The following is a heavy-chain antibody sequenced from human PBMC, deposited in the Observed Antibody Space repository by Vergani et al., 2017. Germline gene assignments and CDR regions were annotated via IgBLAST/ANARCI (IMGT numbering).Heavy chain of an antibody. Sequence: QVQLQESGPGLVKPSETLYLTCTVSGGSISSYYWSWIRQPPGKGLEWIGYIYYSGSTNYNPSLKSRVTISVDTSKNQFSLKLSSVTAADTAVYYCARGSLYYDILTGSFDYWGQGTLVTVSS. CDR1: GGSISSYY. J-gene: IGHJ4*02. V-gene: IGHV4-59*12. D-gene: IGHD3-9*01. CDR2: IYYSGST. CDR3: ARGSLYYDILTGSFDY.